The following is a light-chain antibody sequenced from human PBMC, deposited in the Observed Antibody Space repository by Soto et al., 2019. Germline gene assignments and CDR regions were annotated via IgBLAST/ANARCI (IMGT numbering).Light chain of an antibody. V-gene: IGLV1-40*01. CDR2: GNI. CDR3: QSYDSTLSARYV. CDR1: SSNIGAGYD. Sequence: QFVLTQPPSVCGAPGQRVTISCTGSSSNIGAGYDVHWYQQRPGTAPKLLIFGNINRPSGVPDRFSGSKSGTSASLAITGLQAEDEGDYYCQSYDSTLSARYVFGTGTKLTV. J-gene: IGLJ1*01.